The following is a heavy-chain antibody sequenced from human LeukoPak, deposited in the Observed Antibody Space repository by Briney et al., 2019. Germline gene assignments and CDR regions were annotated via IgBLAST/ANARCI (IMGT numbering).Heavy chain of an antibody. CDR2: ISYDGSNK. CDR1: GFTFSSYA. CDR3: AKGKGQWPMELVY. V-gene: IGHV3-30-3*01. J-gene: IGHJ4*02. Sequence: GRSLRLSCAASGFTFSSYAMHWVRQAPGKGLEWVAVISYDGSNKYYADSVKGRFTISRDNSKNTLYLQMNSLRAEDTAVYYCAKGKGQWPMELVYWGQGTLVTVSS. D-gene: IGHD6-19*01.